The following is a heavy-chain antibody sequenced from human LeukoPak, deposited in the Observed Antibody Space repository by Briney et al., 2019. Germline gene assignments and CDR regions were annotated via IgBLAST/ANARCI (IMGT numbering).Heavy chain of an antibody. CDR3: ATDPRHDSSGYYYKY. V-gene: IGHV1-24*01. CDR2: FDPEDGET. D-gene: IGHD3-22*01. Sequence: ASVKVSCKVSGYTLTELSMHWVRQAPGKGLEWMGGFDPEDGETIYAQKFQGRVTMTEDTSTDTAHMELSSLRSEDTAVYYCATDPRHDSSGYYYKYWGQGTLVTVSS. J-gene: IGHJ4*02. CDR1: GYTLTELS.